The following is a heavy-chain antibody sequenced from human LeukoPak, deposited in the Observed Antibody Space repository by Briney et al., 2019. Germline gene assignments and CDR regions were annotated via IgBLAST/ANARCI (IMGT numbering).Heavy chain of an antibody. V-gene: IGHV1-69*06. J-gene: IGHJ4*02. D-gene: IGHD3-3*01. CDR2: IIPIFGTA. Sequence: ASVKVSCKAPGGTFSSYAISWVQQAPGQGLEWMGGIIPIFGTANYAQKFQGRVTITADKSTSTAYMELSSLRSEDTAVYYCARDYYDFWSGYQDYWGQGTLVTVSS. CDR1: GGTFSSYA. CDR3: ARDYYDFWSGYQDY.